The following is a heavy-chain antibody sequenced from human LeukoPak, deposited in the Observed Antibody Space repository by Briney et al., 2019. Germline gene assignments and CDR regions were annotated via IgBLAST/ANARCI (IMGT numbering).Heavy chain of an antibody. CDR3: VNSNFDP. CDR2: ISFDETKE. J-gene: IGHJ5*02. Sequence: GGSLRLSCATSGFTFSSYGMHWIRQAPGKGLEWMAFISFDETKEYYGDSVKGRFTISRDNSKNTLHLQMNSLRGEDTAMYYCVNSNFDPWGQGTLVTVSS. CDR1: GFTFSSYG. V-gene: IGHV3-30*02.